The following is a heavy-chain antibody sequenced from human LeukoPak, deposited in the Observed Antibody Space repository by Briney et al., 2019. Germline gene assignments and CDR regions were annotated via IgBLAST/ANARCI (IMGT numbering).Heavy chain of an antibody. Sequence: SETLSLTCTVSGYSISSGYYWGWIRQPPGKGLEWIGSIYHSGSTYYNPSLKSRVTISVDTSKNQFSLKLSSVTAADTAVYYCARSCSGGSCGWFDPWGQGTLVTVSS. V-gene: IGHV4-38-2*02. CDR2: IYHSGST. D-gene: IGHD2-15*01. CDR3: ARSCSGGSCGWFDP. J-gene: IGHJ5*02. CDR1: GYSISSGYY.